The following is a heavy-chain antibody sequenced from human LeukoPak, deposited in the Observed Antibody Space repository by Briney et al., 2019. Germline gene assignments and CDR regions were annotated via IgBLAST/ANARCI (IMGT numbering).Heavy chain of an antibody. D-gene: IGHD5-24*01. Sequence: PSETLSLTCTVSGGSISSYYWSWIRQPAGKGLEWIGRIYTSGSTNYNPSLKSRVTISVDTSKNQFSLKLSSVTAADTAVYYCASRRRDGYENAFDIWGQGTMVTVSS. CDR3: ASRRRDGYENAFDI. J-gene: IGHJ3*02. V-gene: IGHV4-4*07. CDR2: IYTSGST. CDR1: GGSISSYY.